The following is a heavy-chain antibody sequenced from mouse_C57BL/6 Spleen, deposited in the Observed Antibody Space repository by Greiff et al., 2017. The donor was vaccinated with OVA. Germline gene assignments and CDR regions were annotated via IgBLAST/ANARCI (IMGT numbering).Heavy chain of an antibody. D-gene: IGHD3-3*01. CDR3: ARGTPGAWFAY. Sequence: EVKLEESGPELVKPGASVKIPCKASGYTFTDYNMDWVKQSHGKSLEWIGDINPNNGGTIYNQKFKGKATLTVDKSSSTAYMELRSLTSEDTAVYYCARGTPGAWFAYWGQGTLVTVSA. CDR2: INPNNGGT. J-gene: IGHJ3*01. V-gene: IGHV1-18*01. CDR1: GYTFTDYN.